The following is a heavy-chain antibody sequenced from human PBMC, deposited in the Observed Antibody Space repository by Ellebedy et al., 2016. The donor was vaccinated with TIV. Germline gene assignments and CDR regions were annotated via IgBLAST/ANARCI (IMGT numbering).Heavy chain of an antibody. V-gene: IGHV1-8*01. CDR2: MSPNSANT. J-gene: IGHJ4*02. CDR3: ARGWGRYD. D-gene: IGHD3-16*01. Sequence: AASVKVSCKGSGYPFTSYDIHWVRQAAGQGLEYMGWMSPNSANTGYAEKFQGRVTMTRNTSITTAYMELSSLRSEDTGVYYCARGWGRYDWGQGTLVTVSS. CDR1: GYPFTSYD.